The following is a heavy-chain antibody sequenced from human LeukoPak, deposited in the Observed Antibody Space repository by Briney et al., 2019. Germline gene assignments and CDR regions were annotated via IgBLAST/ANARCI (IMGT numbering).Heavy chain of an antibody. CDR2: ISGSGGST. CDR1: GFTFSSYA. V-gene: IGHV3-23*01. CDR3: AKGLEQLVDLGSDY. D-gene: IGHD6-13*01. J-gene: IGHJ4*02. Sequence: GGSLRLSCAASGFTFSSYAMSWVRQAPGKELEWVSAISGSGGSTYYADSVKGRFTISRDNSKNTLYLQMNSLRAEDTAVYYCAKGLEQLVDLGSDYWGQGTLVTVSS.